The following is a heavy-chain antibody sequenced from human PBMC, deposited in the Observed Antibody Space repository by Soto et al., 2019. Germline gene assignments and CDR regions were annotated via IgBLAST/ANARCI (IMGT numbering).Heavy chain of an antibody. J-gene: IGHJ3*02. D-gene: IGHD2-21*02. CDR2: IIPIFGTA. Sequence: SVKVSCKASGGTFSSYAISWVRQAPGQGLEWMGGIIPIFGTANCAQKFQGRVTITADESTSTAYMELSSLRSEDTAVYYCAMSGREDVTAQHRYAFDIWGQGTMVTVSS. CDR1: GGTFSSYA. V-gene: IGHV1-69*13. CDR3: AMSGREDVTAQHRYAFDI.